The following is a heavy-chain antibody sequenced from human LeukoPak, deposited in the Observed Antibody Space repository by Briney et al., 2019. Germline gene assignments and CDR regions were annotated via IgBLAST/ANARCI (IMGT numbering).Heavy chain of an antibody. J-gene: IGHJ4*02. V-gene: IGHV3-74*01. D-gene: IGHD2-15*01. CDR2: INQDGSNT. CDR3: ARDKGYSSDY. Sequence: PGGSLRLSCAASGFTFSDYYMSWIRQAPGQGLVWVSLINQDGSNTRYADSVQGRFTISRDNAKNTLYLQMDSLRAEDTAVYYCARDKGYSSDYWGQGTPATVSS. CDR1: GFTFSDYY.